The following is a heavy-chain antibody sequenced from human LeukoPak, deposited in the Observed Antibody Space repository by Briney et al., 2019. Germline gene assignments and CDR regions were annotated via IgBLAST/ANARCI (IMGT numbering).Heavy chain of an antibody. Sequence: SETLSLTCAVCGGSFSGYYWSWIRQPPGKGLEWIGEINHSGSTNYNPSLKSRVTISVDTSKNQFSLKLSSVTAADTAVYYCARGPAIVGYCSSTSCSADCWFDPWGQGTLVTISS. CDR2: INHSGST. J-gene: IGHJ5*02. D-gene: IGHD2-2*01. CDR1: GGSFSGYY. V-gene: IGHV4-34*01. CDR3: ARGPAIVGYCSSTSCSADCWFDP.